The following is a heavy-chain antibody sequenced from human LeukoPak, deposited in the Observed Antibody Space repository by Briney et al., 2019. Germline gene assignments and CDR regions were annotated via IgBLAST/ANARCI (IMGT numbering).Heavy chain of an antibody. CDR2: ISSSSSYI. CDR3: AREGLAAAVFDP. J-gene: IGHJ5*02. Sequence: GGSLRLSCAASGFTFSSYAMSWVRQAPGKGLEWVSSISSSSSYIHYADSVKGRFTISRDNAKNSLYLQMNSLRAEDTAVYYCAREGLAAAVFDPWGQGTLVTVSS. D-gene: IGHD6-13*01. V-gene: IGHV3-21*01. CDR1: GFTFSSYA.